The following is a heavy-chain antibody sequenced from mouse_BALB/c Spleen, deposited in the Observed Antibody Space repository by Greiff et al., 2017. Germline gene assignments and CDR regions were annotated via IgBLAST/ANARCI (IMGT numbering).Heavy chain of an antibody. V-gene: IGHV1-4*02. J-gene: IGHJ1*01. CDR1: GYTFTSYT. Sequence: QVQLQQSAAELARPGASVKMSCKASGYTFTSYTMHWVTQRPGQGLEWIGYINPSSGYTEYNQKFKDKTTLTADKSSSSAYMQLSSLTSEDSAVYYCARTGSTFWYIDGWGAGTTVTGSS. D-gene: IGHD1-1*01. CDR2: INPSSGYT. CDR3: ARTGSTFWYIDG.